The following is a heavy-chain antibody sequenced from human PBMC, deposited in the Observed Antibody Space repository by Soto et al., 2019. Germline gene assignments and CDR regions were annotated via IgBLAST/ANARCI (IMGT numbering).Heavy chain of an antibody. V-gene: IGHV1-69*19. CDR2: IIPVFGIV. Sequence: QLQLAQSGADVKKAGSSVKVSCKASGGTLSNSAFSWVRQAPGQGLEWMGGIIPVFGIVNYAQKFQDRVTITADEATRTAYMELRSLRSEYTAVYFCATGRIVVVGSRAYYGMDVWGQGTTVTV. CDR1: GGTLSNSA. CDR3: ATGRIVVVGSRAYYGMDV. J-gene: IGHJ6*02. D-gene: IGHD3-22*01.